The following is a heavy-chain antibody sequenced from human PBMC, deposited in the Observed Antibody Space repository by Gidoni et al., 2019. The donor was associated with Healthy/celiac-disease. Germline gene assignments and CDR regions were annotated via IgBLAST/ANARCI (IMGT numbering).Heavy chain of an antibody. V-gene: IGHV1-18*01. Sequence: QVQLVQSGAEVKKHGASVKVSCKASGYTFTSYGISWVRQAPGQGLEWMGWISAYNGTTTYAQKLQGRVTMTTDTSTSTAYMELRSLRSDDTAVYYCAREKDFRVPTAPDYWGQGTLVTVSS. CDR3: AREKDFRVPTAPDY. CDR2: ISAYNGTT. J-gene: IGHJ4*02. CDR1: GYTFTSYG. D-gene: IGHD3-3*01.